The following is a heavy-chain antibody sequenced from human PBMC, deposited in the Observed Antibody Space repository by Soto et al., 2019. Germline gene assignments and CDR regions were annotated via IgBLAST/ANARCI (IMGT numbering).Heavy chain of an antibody. J-gene: IGHJ4*02. V-gene: IGHV3-15*01. D-gene: IGHD3-16*02. Sequence: RGSLRLSCAASGFTFSNAWMSWVRQAPGKGLEWVGRIKSKTDGGTTDYAAPVKGRFTISRDDSKNTLYLQMNSLKTEDTAVYYCTTDSFYVWGSYRYWSPFDYWGQGTLVTVSS. CDR1: GFTFSNAW. CDR2: IKSKTDGGTT. CDR3: TTDSFYVWGSYRYWSPFDY.